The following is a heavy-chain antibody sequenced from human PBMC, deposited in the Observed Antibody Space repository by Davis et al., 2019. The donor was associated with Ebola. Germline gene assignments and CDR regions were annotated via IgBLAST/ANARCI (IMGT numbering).Heavy chain of an antibody. V-gene: IGHV4-39*02. Sequence: SETLSLTCTVSGGSIISSSSYWGWIRQPPRKGLEWIGSIYYSGITYYNPSLKSRVTISVDTSKNQFSLKLRSVTAADTAVYYCARDWGYSWFDPWGQGTLVTVSS. CDR2: IYYSGIT. D-gene: IGHD6-13*01. J-gene: IGHJ5*02. CDR3: ARDWGYSWFDP. CDR1: GGSIISSSSY.